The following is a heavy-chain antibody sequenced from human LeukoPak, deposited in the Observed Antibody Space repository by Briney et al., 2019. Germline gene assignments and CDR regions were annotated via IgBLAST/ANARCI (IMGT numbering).Heavy chain of an antibody. CDR1: GYSISSGYY. V-gene: IGHV4-38-2*02. Sequence: PSETLFLTCAVSGYSISSGYYWGWIRQPPGKGLEWIGSIYHSGSTYYNPSLKSRVTISVDTSKNQFSLKLSSVTAADTAVYYCARDPPHDSSGYYSDYWGQGTLVTVSS. J-gene: IGHJ4*02. CDR3: ARDPPHDSSGYYSDY. CDR2: IYHSGST. D-gene: IGHD3-22*01.